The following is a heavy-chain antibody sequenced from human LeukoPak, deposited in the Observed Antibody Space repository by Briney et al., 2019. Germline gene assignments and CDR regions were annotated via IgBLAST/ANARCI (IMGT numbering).Heavy chain of an antibody. Sequence: GGSLRLSCAASGFTFSSYGMHWVRQAPGKGLEWVAVISYDGSNKYYADSVKGRFTISRDNSKNTLYLQMNSLRAEDTAVYYCARDGGYDQRLDYWGQGTLVTVSS. CDR1: GFTFSSYG. J-gene: IGHJ4*02. D-gene: IGHD5-12*01. V-gene: IGHV3-30*03. CDR3: ARDGGYDQRLDY. CDR2: ISYDGSNK.